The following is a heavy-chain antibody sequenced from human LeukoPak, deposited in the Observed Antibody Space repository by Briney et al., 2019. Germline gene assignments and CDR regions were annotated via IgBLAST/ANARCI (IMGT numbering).Heavy chain of an antibody. D-gene: IGHD3-9*01. V-gene: IGHV1-3*01. CDR1: GYTFTSYA. J-gene: IGHJ4*02. CDR3: ARGPAGGRYFDWPPDY. CDR2: INAGNGNT. Sequence: VASVKVSCKASGYTFTSYAMHWVRQAPGQRLEWMGWINAGNGNTKYSQKFQGRVTITRDTSASTAYMELSSLRSEDTAVYYCARGPAGGRYFDWPPDYWGQGTLVTVSS.